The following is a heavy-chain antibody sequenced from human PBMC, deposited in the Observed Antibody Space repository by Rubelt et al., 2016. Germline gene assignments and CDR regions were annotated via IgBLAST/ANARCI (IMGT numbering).Heavy chain of an antibody. D-gene: IGHD3-22*01. J-gene: IGHJ4*02. CDR2: INHSGST. V-gene: IGHV4-34*01. CDR1: GGSFSGYY. Sequence: QVQLQQWGAGLLKPSETLSLTCAVYGGSFSGYYWSWIRQPPGKGLEWIGEINHSGSTNYNPSLKSRVTISVDTSKNQFSLKLSSVTAADTAVYYCARVSSDSSGYYPYYFDYWGQGTLVTVSS. CDR3: ARVSSDSSGYYPYYFDY.